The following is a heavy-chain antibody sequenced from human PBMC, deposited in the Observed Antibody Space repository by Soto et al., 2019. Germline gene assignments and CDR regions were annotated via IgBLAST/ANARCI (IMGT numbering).Heavy chain of an antibody. D-gene: IGHD3-10*01. CDR2: TYYRYKWYY. CDR1: GDSVTGNTAG. V-gene: IGHV6-1*01. J-gene: IGHJ6*02. CDR3: ASGMLVRWAYYLDV. Sequence: SPTLSLTCVISGDSVTGNTAGWNWIRQSPARGLEWLGRTYYRYKWYYDDAGSGKGRMTITPDTSMNQFSLQLNSVSPEDTAVYYCASGMLVRWAYYLDVWGQVTTVTVSS.